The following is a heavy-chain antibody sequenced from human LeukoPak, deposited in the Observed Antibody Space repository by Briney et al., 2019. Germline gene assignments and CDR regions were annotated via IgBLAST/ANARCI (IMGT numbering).Heavy chain of an antibody. J-gene: IGHJ4*02. CDR2: IKQDGSKK. Sequence: GPLRLSCAASGFTFSSYWMSWVRQVPGKGLEWVANIKQDGSKKDYVDSVKGRFTISRDNAKNSLCLQMNSLRVEDTAVYYCATAYGDYWGQGTLVTVSS. D-gene: IGHD4-17*01. V-gene: IGHV3-7*03. CDR3: ATAYGDY. CDR1: GFTFSSYW.